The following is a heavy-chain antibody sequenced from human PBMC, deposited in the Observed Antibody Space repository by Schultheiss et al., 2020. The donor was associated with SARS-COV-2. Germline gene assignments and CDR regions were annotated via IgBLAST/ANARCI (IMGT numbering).Heavy chain of an antibody. CDR3: ARGARFGELLTYYYYGMDV. J-gene: IGHJ6*02. CDR1: GFTFSSYG. V-gene: IGHV3-30*03. D-gene: IGHD3-10*01. CDR2: ISYDGSNK. Sequence: GGSLRLSCAASGFTFSSYGMNWVRQAPGKGLEWVAVISYDGSNKYYADSVKGRFTISRDNSKKTLYLQMNSLIAEDTAVYYCARGARFGELLTYYYYGMDVWVQGTTGTVSS.